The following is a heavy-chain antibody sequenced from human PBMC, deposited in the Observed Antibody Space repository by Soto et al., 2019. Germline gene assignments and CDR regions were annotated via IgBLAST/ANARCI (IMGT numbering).Heavy chain of an antibody. V-gene: IGHV4-30-2*01. Sequence: SETLSPPCPVSVGSLPMGTYSWNWIRQPPGKGLEWIGYIFPSGTTYYNPSLKSRVSISIDVSKNQFSLNLRSLTAADTAVYYCARGREFDSWGQGTLVTVSS. J-gene: IGHJ4*02. CDR3: ARGREFDS. CDR1: VGSLPMGTYS. CDR2: IFPSGTT.